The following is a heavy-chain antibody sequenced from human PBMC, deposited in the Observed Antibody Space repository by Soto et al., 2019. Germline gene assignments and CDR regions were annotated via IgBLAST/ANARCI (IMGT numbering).Heavy chain of an antibody. J-gene: IGHJ6*02. Sequence: SVKVSCKASGGTFSSYAISWVRQAPGQGLEWMGGIIPIFGTANYAQKFQGWVTMTRDTSISTAYMELSRLRSDDSAVYYCARGYYYGMDVWGQGTTVTVSS. CDR1: GGTFSSYA. CDR2: IIPIFGTA. V-gene: IGHV1-69*05. CDR3: ARGYYYGMDV.